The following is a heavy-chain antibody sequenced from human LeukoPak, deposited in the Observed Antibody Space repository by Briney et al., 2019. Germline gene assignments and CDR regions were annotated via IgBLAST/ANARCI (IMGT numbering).Heavy chain of an antibody. CDR1: GGSISSYY. V-gene: IGHV4-59*01. Sequence: PSETLSLTCTVSGGSISSYYWSWIRQPPGKGLEWIGYIYYSGSTNYNPSLKSRVTISVDTSKNQFSLKLSSVTAADTAVYYCARHGSCYSADAFDIWGQGTMVTVSS. D-gene: IGHD2-15*01. CDR2: IYYSGST. J-gene: IGHJ3*02. CDR3: ARHGSCYSADAFDI.